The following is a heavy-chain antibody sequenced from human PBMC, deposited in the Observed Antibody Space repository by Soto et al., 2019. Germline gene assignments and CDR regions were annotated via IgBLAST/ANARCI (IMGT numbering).Heavy chain of an antibody. CDR1: GFAFNKYG. V-gene: IGHV3-21*01. Sequence: PGGSLRLSCTVSGFAFNKYGINWVRQAPGKGLEWVSSISKSDYTYYSDSVKGRFAISRDNAKSSVSLQMNTLRVEDTAVYYCAREDSIIIPAVSDFWGQGTLVTVSS. CDR3: AREDSIIIPAVSDF. D-gene: IGHD2-2*01. J-gene: IGHJ4*02. CDR2: ISKSDYT.